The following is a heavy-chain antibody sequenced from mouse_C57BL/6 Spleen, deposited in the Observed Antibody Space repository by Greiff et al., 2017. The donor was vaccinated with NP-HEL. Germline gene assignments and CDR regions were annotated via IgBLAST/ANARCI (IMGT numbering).Heavy chain of an antibody. Sequence: LQQSGPGLVQPSQSLSITCTVSGFPLPSYGVHWVRQSPGKGLEWLGVIWSGGSTDYNEAFISRLSITKDMSKSQVSFKMNILQADDTAIYYCARGGSTMMTDWYFDVWGTGTTVTVSS. J-gene: IGHJ1*03. CDR3: ARGGSTMMTDWYFDV. CDR2: IWSGGST. V-gene: IGHV2-2*01. CDR1: GFPLPSYG. D-gene: IGHD2-4*01.